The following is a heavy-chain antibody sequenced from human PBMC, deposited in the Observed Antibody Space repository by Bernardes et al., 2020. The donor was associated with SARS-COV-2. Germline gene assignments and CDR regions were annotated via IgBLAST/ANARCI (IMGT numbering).Heavy chain of an antibody. J-gene: IGHJ4*02. V-gene: IGHV3-21*01. D-gene: IGHD5-18*01. Sequence: GGSLRLSCAASGFTFSNYDMNWVRQAPGKGLEWVSTISSSSSYIYYADSVKGRFTMSRDNAKNSLYLQMSSLRAEDTAVYYCARTLLHGYSQKHYFDFWGQGTLVTVSS. CDR2: ISSSSSYI. CDR3: ARTLLHGYSQKHYFDF. CDR1: GFTFSNYD.